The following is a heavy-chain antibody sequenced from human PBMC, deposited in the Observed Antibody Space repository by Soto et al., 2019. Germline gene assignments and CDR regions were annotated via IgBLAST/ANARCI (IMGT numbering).Heavy chain of an antibody. CDR2: ISYDGTDK. CDR3: VKERYAQLWLENYGMDV. J-gene: IGHJ6*02. V-gene: IGHV3-30*18. D-gene: IGHD5-18*01. Sequence: GGSLRLSCAASGFTFSSYGIHWVRQAPGKGLEWVALISYDGTDKYYADSVKGRFTISRDNSKNTLYLQMSSLGPEDTAVYYCVKERYAQLWLENYGMDVWGQGTTVTVSS. CDR1: GFTFSSYG.